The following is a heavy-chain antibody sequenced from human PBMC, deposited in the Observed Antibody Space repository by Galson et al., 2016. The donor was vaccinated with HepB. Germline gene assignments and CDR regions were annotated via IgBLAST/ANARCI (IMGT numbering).Heavy chain of an antibody. CDR2: LTGSGGGT. J-gene: IGHJ4*02. CDR1: GFTFSSYA. D-gene: IGHD3-16*01. Sequence: SLRLSCAASGFTFSSYAMNWVRQAPGKGLEWVATLTGSGGGTYYADSVKGRFTISRDNSKNTLYLEMISLKASDTAMYYCARPSPGGVQFFDSWGQGTLVTVSS. CDR3: ARPSPGGVQFFDS. V-gene: IGHV3-23*01.